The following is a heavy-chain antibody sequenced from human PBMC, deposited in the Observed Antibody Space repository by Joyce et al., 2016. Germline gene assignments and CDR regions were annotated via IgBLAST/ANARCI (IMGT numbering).Heavy chain of an antibody. V-gene: IGHV4-61*01. J-gene: IGHJ5*02. CDR3: ARGWLTSGYSP. D-gene: IGHD3-22*01. CDR2: ISDSGGT. CDR1: GGSGSSRSYY. Sequence: VQLHESGPGLVKSSETLSLACKVSGGSGSSRSYYWSWTRQPPGKGLEYNGYISDSGGTHYSPSLRSRVTISVDTSKNQCSLTLSSVTAADTAVYYGARGWLTSGYSPWGQGTLVTVSS.